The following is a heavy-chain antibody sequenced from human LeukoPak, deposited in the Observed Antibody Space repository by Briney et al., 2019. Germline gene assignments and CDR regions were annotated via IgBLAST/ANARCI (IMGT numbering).Heavy chain of an antibody. CDR2: ISYDGSDK. D-gene: IGHD3-10*01. V-gene: IGHV3-30*03. J-gene: IGHJ5*02. CDR1: GFTFSSYG. Sequence: GGSLRLSCAASGFTFSSYGMHWVRQAPGKGLEWVAVISYDGSDKYYADSVKGRFTISRDNSKNTLYLQMNSLRAEDTAVYYCARTNAAVIIGASSWFDPWGQGTLVTVSS. CDR3: ARTNAAVIIGASSWFDP.